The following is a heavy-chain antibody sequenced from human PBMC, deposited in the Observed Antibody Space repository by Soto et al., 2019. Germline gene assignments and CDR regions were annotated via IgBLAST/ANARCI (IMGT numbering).Heavy chain of an antibody. CDR3: ATAIADDAFDI. V-gene: IGHV1-3*01. CDR1: GYTFTSYA. CDR2: INGGNGNT. Sequence: ASVKVSFKASGYTFTSYAMHWVRQAPGQRLEWMGWINGGNGNTKYSQKLQGRVTITRDTSATTAYMELSSLRSEDTAVYYCATAIADDAFDIWGRGTMVTVSS. J-gene: IGHJ3*02. D-gene: IGHD2-2*01.